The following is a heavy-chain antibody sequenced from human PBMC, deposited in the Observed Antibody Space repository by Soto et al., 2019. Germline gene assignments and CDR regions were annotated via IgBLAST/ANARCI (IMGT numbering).Heavy chain of an antibody. D-gene: IGHD2-2*01. CDR1: GFTFSGHW. Sequence: EVQLVESGGALVQPGGSLILSCAASGFTFSGHWMHWVRQVPGKGLEWVSRINTDGGSSAYADSVKGRFTISRDNAKNTLYLQMNGLRAEDTAVYYCAREAGYCSRTSCYRRAFDTWGQGTTVTVSS. J-gene: IGHJ3*02. CDR2: INTDGGSS. V-gene: IGHV3-74*03. CDR3: AREAGYCSRTSCYRRAFDT.